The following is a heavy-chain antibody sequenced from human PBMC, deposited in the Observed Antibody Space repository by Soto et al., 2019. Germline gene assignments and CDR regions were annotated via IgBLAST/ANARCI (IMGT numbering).Heavy chain of an antibody. CDR3: ARALLSHSYDSGGYDSYFHAMDV. CDR1: GVTFSSLD. Sequence: SVKVSCKASGVTFSSLDINWVRQAPGQGLEWMGGIIPISETTNYAQIFQGRVSIVADKSTSTAYMELSRLRSEDTAVYYCARALLSHSYDSGGYDSYFHAMDVWGQGTPVTVSS. V-gene: IGHV1-69*06. CDR2: IIPISETT. J-gene: IGHJ6*02. D-gene: IGHD3-22*01.